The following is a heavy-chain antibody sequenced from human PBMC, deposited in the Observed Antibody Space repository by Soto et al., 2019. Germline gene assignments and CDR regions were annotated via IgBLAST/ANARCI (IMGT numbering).Heavy chain of an antibody. J-gene: IGHJ5*02. V-gene: IGHV4-59*01. Sequence: SETLSLTCTVSGGSISSYYWSWIRQPPGKGLEWIGYIYYSGSTNYNPSLKSRVTISVDTSKNQFSLKLSSVTAADTAVYYCARAPVGGVNHHNWFDPWGQGTLVTVSS. CDR1: GGSISSYY. CDR2: IYYSGST. D-gene: IGHD1-26*01. CDR3: ARAPVGGVNHHNWFDP.